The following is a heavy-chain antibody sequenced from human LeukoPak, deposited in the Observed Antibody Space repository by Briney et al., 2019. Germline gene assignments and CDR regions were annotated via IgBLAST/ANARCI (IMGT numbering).Heavy chain of an antibody. CDR1: GYTFTSYY. CDR3: ARLGEATVVRGDGYFDL. D-gene: IGHD4-23*01. J-gene: IGHJ2*01. Sequence: ASVKVSCKASGYTFTSYYMHWVRQAPGQRLEWMGWINAGNGNTKYSQKFQGRVTITADESTSTAYMELSSLRSEDTAVYYCARLGEATVVRGDGYFDLWGRGTLVTVSS. V-gene: IGHV1-3*01. CDR2: INAGNGNT.